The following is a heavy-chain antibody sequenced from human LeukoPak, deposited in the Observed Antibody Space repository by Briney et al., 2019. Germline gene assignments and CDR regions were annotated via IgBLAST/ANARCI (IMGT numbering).Heavy chain of an antibody. D-gene: IGHD6-13*01. CDR2: INHSGST. V-gene: IGHV4-34*01. CDR3: ARMRAAAGTFDY. J-gene: IGHJ4*02. Sequence: PSETLSLTCAVYGGSFSGYYWSWIRQPPGKGLEWIGEINHSGSTNYNPSLKSRVTISVDTSKNQFSLKLSSVTAADTAVYYCARMRAAAGTFDYWGQGTLVTVSS. CDR1: GGSFSGYY.